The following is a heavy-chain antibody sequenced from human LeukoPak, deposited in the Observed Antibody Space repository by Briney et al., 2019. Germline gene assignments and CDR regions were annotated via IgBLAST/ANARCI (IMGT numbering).Heavy chain of an antibody. J-gene: IGHJ6*03. V-gene: IGHV3-30*02. Sequence: GGSLRLSCAASGFTFSSYGMHWVRQAPGKGLEWVAFIRYDGSNKYYVGSVKGRFTISRDNSKNTLYLQMNSLRAEDTAVYYCAKGSGWEMSYSYYYMDVWGKGTTVTISS. CDR2: IRYDGSNK. CDR3: AKGSGWEMSYSYYYMDV. CDR1: GFTFSSYG. D-gene: IGHD1-26*01.